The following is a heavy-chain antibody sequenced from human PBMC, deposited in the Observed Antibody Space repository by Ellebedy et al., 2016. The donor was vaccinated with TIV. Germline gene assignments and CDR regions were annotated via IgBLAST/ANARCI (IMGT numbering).Heavy chain of an antibody. J-gene: IGHJ4*01. V-gene: IGHV3-74*01. D-gene: IGHD2-21*02. Sequence: GESLKISCAASGFTFSSYAMSWVRQAPGKGLVWLSRINGDGGFTSHADFVKGRFTISRDNAKNTLYLQMNSLKAEDTAMYYCSTLSDTGYWGHGTLVTVSS. CDR2: INGDGGFT. CDR1: GFTFSSYA. CDR3: STLSDTGY.